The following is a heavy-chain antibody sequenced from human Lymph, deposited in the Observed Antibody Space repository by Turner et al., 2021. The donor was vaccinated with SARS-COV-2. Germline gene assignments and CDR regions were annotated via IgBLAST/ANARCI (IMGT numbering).Heavy chain of an antibody. CDR2: IIPSLDIA. J-gene: IGHJ1*01. CDR1: GGTVSSYA. CDR3: ARAMVRGLNAYAEYFQY. V-gene: IGHV1-69*04. D-gene: IGHD3-10*01. Sequence: VQLVQSGAEVKKPGSSVKVSCKASGGTVSSYAISWVRQAPGQGLEWRGRIIPSLDIATYAQKFQGRVTITADKSTSTAYMELSILRSEDTAFYYCARAMVRGLNAYAEYFQYLGQGTLVTVSS.